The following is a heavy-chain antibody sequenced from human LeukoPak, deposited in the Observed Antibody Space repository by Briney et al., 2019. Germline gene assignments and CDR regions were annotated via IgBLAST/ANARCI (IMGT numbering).Heavy chain of an antibody. CDR3: ARLIAEVPAALDY. J-gene: IGHJ4*02. CDR1: GGSISSGSYY. CDR2: IYTSGST. Sequence: SETLSLTCTVSGGSISSGSYYWSWIRQPAGKGLEWIGRIYTSGSTNYNPSLKSRVTISVDTSKNQFSLKLSSVTAADTAVYYCARLIAEVPAALDYWGQGTLVTVSS. V-gene: IGHV4-61*02. D-gene: IGHD2-2*01.